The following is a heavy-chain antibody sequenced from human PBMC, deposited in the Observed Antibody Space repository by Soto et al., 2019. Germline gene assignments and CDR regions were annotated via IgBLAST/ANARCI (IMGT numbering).Heavy chain of an antibody. D-gene: IGHD4-17*01. CDR1: GYTFTSYG. CDR3: ARGAYGDYTHVVVEYYYGMDV. V-gene: IGHV1-18*01. CDR2: ISAYNGNT. J-gene: IGHJ6*02. Sequence: GASVKVSCKASGYTFTSYGISWVRQAPGQGLEWMGWISAYNGNTNYAQKLQGRVTMTTDTSTSTAYMELRSLRSDDTAVYYCARGAYGDYTHVVVEYYYGMDVWGQGTTVTVSS.